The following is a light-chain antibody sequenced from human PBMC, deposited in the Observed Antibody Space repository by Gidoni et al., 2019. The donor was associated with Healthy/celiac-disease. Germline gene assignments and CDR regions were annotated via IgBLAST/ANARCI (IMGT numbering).Light chain of an antibody. V-gene: IGKV1-5*03. CDR2: KAS. Sequence: DIQMTQSPSTLSASVGARVTITCRASQSISSWLAWYQQNPGKAPKLLLYKASSLESGVPSRFSGSGSGTEFTLTISSLQPDDFATYYCQQYNSYRTFGQGTKVEIK. CDR1: QSISSW. J-gene: IGKJ1*01. CDR3: QQYNSYRT.